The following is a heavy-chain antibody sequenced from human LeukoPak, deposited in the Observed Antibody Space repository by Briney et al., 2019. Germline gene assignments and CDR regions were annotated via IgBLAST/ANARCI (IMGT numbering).Heavy chain of an antibody. CDR3: ARGVVYGYFEL. J-gene: IGHJ4*02. CDR2: IYYSGTT. CDR1: GASISNYY. Sequence: SETLSLTCTVSGASISNYYWSWIRQSPGKGLEWIGYIYYSGTTNYNPSLKSRVTILVDTSKKQFSLKLSSVTAADTAVYYCARGVVYGYFELWGQGTLVTVSS. V-gene: IGHV4-59*01. D-gene: IGHD2-8*02.